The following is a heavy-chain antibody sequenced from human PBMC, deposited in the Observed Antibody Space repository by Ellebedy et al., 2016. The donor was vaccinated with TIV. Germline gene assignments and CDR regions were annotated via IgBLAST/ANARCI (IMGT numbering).Heavy chain of an antibody. Sequence: GESLKIFCAASGFTFSGNWMHWVRQVQGKGLVWVSRSNCDGSSTAYADSVKGRFTISRDNAKNTLYLQMNSLRAKDTAVYYCAAVQYWEAAFVIWGQGTMVTVSS. V-gene: IGHV3-74*01. J-gene: IGHJ3*02. CDR1: GFTFSGNW. CDR3: AAVQYWEAAFVI. CDR2: SNCDGSST. D-gene: IGHD2-8*02.